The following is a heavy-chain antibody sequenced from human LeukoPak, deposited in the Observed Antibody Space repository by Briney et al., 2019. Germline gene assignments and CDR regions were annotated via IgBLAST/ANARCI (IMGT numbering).Heavy chain of an antibody. CDR3: AKGSSTVTKYWFDP. J-gene: IGHJ5*02. Sequence: GGSLRLSCAASGFTFSSYAMTWVRQAPGKGLEWVSGISGSGGSTYYADSVKGRFTISRDNSKNTLYLQMNSLRAEDTAVYYCAKGSSTVTKYWFDPWGQGTLVTVSS. D-gene: IGHD4-17*01. CDR1: GFTFSSYA. V-gene: IGHV3-23*01. CDR2: ISGSGGST.